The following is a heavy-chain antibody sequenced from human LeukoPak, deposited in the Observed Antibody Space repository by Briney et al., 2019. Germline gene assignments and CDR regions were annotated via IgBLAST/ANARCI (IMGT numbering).Heavy chain of an antibody. CDR3: ASHTVTILAFDY. J-gene: IGHJ4*02. CDR1: GGSISSSSYY. V-gene: IGHV4-39*01. CDR2: IYYCGST. D-gene: IGHD4-17*01. Sequence: MASETLSLTCTVSGGSISSSSYYWGWIRQPPGKGLEWIGSIYYCGSTYYNPSLKSRVTISVDTSKNQFSLKLSSVTAADTAVYYCASHTVTILAFDYWGQGTLVTVSS.